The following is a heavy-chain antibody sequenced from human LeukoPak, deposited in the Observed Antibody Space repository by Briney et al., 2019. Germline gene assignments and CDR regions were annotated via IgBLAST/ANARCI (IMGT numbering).Heavy chain of an antibody. V-gene: IGHV3-23*01. D-gene: IGHD5-12*01. CDR2: ISGSGGNT. CDR1: GFTFTYHA. J-gene: IGHJ4*02. Sequence: GGSLRLSCAASGFTFTYHAMNWVRQAPGKGLEWVSGISGSGGNTYYADSVKGRFTISRDNSKNTLYLQMNSLRAEDTALYYCAKGRYSGYGYSDYWGRGTLVTVSS. CDR3: AKGRYSGYGYSDY.